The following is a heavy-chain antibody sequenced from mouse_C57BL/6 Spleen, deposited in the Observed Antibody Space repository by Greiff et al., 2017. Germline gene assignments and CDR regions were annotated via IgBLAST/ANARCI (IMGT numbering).Heavy chain of an antibody. CDR2: INPYNGGT. D-gene: IGHD4-1*01. J-gene: IGHJ2*01. CDR3: ARNWEFDY. Sequence: EVQLQQSGPVLVKPGASVKMSCKASGYKFTDYYMNWVKQSHGKSLEWIGVINPYNGGTSYNQKFKGKATLTVDKSSNTAYMELNSLTSEDAAVYYCARNWEFDYWGQGTTLTVSS. V-gene: IGHV1-19*01. CDR1: GYKFTDYY.